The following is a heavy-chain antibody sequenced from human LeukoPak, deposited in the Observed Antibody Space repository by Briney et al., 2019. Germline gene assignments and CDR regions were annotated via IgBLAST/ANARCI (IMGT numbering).Heavy chain of an antibody. Sequence: ASVKVSCKASGYTFTAYGISWVRQAPGQGLEWMGWISSYNGNTNYAQNLQGRVTMTRDTSISTAYMELSRLRSDDTAVYYCARDGAYYYDSSGREVSGWGQGTLVTVSS. CDR2: ISSYNGNT. CDR3: ARDGAYYYDSSGREVSG. D-gene: IGHD3-22*01. V-gene: IGHV1-18*01. J-gene: IGHJ4*02. CDR1: GYTFTAYG.